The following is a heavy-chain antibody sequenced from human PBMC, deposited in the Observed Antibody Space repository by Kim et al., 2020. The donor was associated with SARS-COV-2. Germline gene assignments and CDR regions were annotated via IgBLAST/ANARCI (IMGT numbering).Heavy chain of an antibody. CDR2: ISSSSSTI. V-gene: IGHV3-48*02. Sequence: GGSLRLSCAASGFTFSSYSMNWVRQAPGKGLEWVSYISSSSSTIYYADSVKGRFTISRDNAKNSLYLQMNSLRDEDTAVYYCARVGSWGMGDYYFDYWGQGTLVTVSS. CDR3: ARVGSWGMGDYYFDY. D-gene: IGHD2-21*01. CDR1: GFTFSSYS. J-gene: IGHJ4*02.